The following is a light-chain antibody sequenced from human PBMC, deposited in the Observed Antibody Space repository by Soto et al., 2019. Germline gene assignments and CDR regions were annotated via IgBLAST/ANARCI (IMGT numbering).Light chain of an antibody. V-gene: IGLV2-8*01. Sequence: QSALTQPPSASGSPGQSVTISCTEISRDIGGHYYVSWYQQHPGKAPKLIIYEVSKRPSGVPDRFSGSKSGNTASLTVSGLQAEDEADYYCSAYAGSHGVTFGGGTKLTVL. J-gene: IGLJ2*01. CDR3: SAYAGSHGVT. CDR2: EVS. CDR1: SRDIGGHYY.